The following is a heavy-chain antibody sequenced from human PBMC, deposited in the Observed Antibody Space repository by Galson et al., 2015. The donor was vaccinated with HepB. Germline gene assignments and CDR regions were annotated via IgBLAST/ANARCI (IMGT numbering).Heavy chain of an antibody. CDR3: AKGGYSSWFDP. J-gene: IGHJ5*02. CDR2: ISNSGGST. CDR1: GFTFSSS. D-gene: IGHD1-1*01. Sequence: SLRLSCAASGFTFSSSMTWVRQAPGKGLEWVSTISNSGGSTYYADSVKGRFTISRDNSKNTLSLQMNSLRAEDTAVYYCAKGGYSSWFDPWGQGTLVTVSS. V-gene: IGHV3-23*01.